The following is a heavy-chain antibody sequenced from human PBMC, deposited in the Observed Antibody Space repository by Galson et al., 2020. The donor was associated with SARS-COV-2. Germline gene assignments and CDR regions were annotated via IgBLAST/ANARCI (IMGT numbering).Heavy chain of an antibody. CDR1: GFSLSTSGVG. CDR3: AHIQSTPLGWHYYYGMDV. J-gene: IGHJ6*02. D-gene: IGHD6-19*01. V-gene: IGHV2-5*02. Sequence: SGPTLVKPTQTLTLTCTFSGFSLSTSGVGVGWIRQPPGKALEWLALIYWDDDKRYSPSLKSRLTITKDTSKNQVVLTMTNMDPVDTATYYCAHIQSTPLGWHYYYGMDVWGQGTTVTVSS. CDR2: IYWDDDK.